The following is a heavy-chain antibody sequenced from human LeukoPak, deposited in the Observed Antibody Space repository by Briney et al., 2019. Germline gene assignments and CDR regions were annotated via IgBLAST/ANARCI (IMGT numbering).Heavy chain of an antibody. V-gene: IGHV4-61*03. Sequence: SGTLSLTCNVSGVSIRTSTYYWNWIRQSRGKGLEWIGCVSDSGTTKYNPSLKSRVTISVDTSKNHLSLILMSVTAADTAVYYCARGYYEPFQSWGQGTLVTVSS. CDR3: ARGYYEPFQS. CDR2: VSDSGTT. J-gene: IGHJ4*02. D-gene: IGHD3-22*01. CDR1: GVSIRTSTYY.